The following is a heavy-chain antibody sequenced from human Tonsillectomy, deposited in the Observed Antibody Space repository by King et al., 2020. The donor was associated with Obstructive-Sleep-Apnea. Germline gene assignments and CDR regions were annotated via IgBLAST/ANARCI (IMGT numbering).Heavy chain of an antibody. V-gene: IGHV3-33*01. Sequence: VQLVESGGGVVQPGRSLRLSCAASGFTFNIYGMHWVRQAPGKGLEGVGVIWADGRNTNFAETVKGRVTVSRDNSKKVLYLEMNSLRAEETAVYYCTRYYFDSSGFGGMDVWGQGTTVTVSS. CDR1: GFTFNIYG. D-gene: IGHD3-22*01. J-gene: IGHJ6*02. CDR3: TRYYFDSSGFGGMDV. CDR2: IWADGRNT.